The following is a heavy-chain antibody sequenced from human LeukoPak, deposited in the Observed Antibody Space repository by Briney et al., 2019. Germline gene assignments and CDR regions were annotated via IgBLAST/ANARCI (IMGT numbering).Heavy chain of an antibody. J-gene: IGHJ4*02. CDR1: GGSISSGGYY. CDR2: IYHSGST. V-gene: IGHV4-30-2*01. CDR3: ARVDYGDYYPIDY. Sequence: SETLSLTCTVSGGSISSGGYYWSWIRQPPGKGLEWIGYIYHSGSTHYNPSLKSRVTISVDRSKNQFSLKLSSVTAADTAVYYCARVDYGDYYPIDYWGQGTLVTVSS. D-gene: IGHD4-17*01.